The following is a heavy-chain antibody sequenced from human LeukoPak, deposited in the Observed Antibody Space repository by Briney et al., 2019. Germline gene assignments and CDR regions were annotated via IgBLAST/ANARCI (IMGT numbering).Heavy chain of an antibody. J-gene: IGHJ4*02. CDR2: MYYTGST. V-gene: IGHV4-59*01. CDR3: ARGYFDSSGYSNPFDL. CDR1: GASISSSY. D-gene: IGHD3-22*01. Sequence: SETLSLTCTVSGASISSSYWSWIRQSPGKGLDWIGCMYYTGSTNYNPSLQSRVTMSIDTSKNQFSLRLSSVTAADTAVYYCARGYFDSSGYSNPFDLWGQGTLVTVSS.